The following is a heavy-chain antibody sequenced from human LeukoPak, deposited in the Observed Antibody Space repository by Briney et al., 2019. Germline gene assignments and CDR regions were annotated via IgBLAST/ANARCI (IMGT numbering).Heavy chain of an antibody. CDR1: GFTFSSYA. V-gene: IGHV3-23*01. J-gene: IGHJ4*02. CDR3: AKALSSGTAAGSRFDY. Sequence: GGSLRLSCAASGFTFSSYAMSWVRQAPGKGLEWVSAISGSGGSTYYADSVKGRFTISRDNSKNTLYLQMNSLRAEDTAVYYCAKALSSGTAAGSRFDYWGQGTLVTVPS. CDR2: ISGSGGST. D-gene: IGHD6-13*01.